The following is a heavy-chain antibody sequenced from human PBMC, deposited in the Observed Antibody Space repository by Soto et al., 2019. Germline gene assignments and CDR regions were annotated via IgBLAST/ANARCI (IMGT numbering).Heavy chain of an antibody. CDR3: AKAPNAHGYYDSSGYYDY. CDR1: GFTFSNYA. V-gene: IGHV3-23*01. CDR2: TSGSGGST. J-gene: IGHJ4*02. Sequence: PGGSLRLSCAASGFTFSNYAMNWVRQAPRKGLEWVSGTSGSGGSTYYADSVKGRFTISRDNSKNTLYLQMNSLRAEDTAVYYCAKAPNAHGYYDSSGYYDYWGQGT. D-gene: IGHD3-22*01.